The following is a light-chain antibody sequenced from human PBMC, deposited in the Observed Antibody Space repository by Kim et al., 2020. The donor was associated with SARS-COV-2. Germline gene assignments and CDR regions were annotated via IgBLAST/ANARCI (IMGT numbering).Light chain of an antibody. J-gene: IGLJ1*01. CDR3: AAWDDSLSGYV. Sequence: GLTQPPSASGTPGQRVTISCSGSSANIGSNYVYWYQQLPGTAPKLLIYRNNQRPSGVPDRFSGSKSGTSASLAISGLRSEDEADYYCAAWDDSLSGYVFGTGTKVTVL. V-gene: IGLV1-47*01. CDR1: SANIGSNY. CDR2: RNN.